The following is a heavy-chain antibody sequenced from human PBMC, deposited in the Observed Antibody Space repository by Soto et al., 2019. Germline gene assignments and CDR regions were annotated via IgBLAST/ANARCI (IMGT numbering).Heavy chain of an antibody. CDR3: ARLVGNSWLDH. J-gene: IGHJ5*02. CDR1: XXXXXXXXXX. CDR2: TYYRSIWQT. V-gene: IGHV6-1*01. D-gene: IGHD5-18*01. Sequence: QVQLQQSGPGLVKPSQTLSLTCAISXXXXXXXXXXXXXXSQAPSRGLEWLGRTYYRSIWQTEYXXXXXXXXXXXXXXXXXXXXXXXXXXXXEDTAMXXCARLVGNSWLDHWGQGTLVTVSA.